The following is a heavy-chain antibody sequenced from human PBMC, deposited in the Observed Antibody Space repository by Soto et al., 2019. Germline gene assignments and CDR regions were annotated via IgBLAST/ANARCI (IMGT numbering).Heavy chain of an antibody. Sequence: QVQLVQSGAEVKKPGSSVKVSCKASGGTFNTYNINWVRQAPGQGLEWMGGILPIFGTTNYAQRFQGRLTITADDSTSTAYMELSSLRSEDTAVYYCARDETGDSYYYYYGMDVWGQGTTVTVTS. CDR2: ILPIFGTT. D-gene: IGHD7-27*01. J-gene: IGHJ6*02. CDR3: ARDETGDSYYYYYGMDV. V-gene: IGHV1-69*01. CDR1: GGTFNTYN.